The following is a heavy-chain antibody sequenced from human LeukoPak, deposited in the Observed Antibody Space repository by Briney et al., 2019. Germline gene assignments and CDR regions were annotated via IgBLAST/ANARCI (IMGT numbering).Heavy chain of an antibody. J-gene: IGHJ6*04. Sequence: PSETLSLTCTVSGGSISSGSYYWSWIRQPAGKGPEWIGRIYTSGSTNYNPSLKSRVTISVDTSKNQFSLKLSSVTAADTAVYYCARGDVKMATTGYYYYGMDVWGKGTTVTASS. V-gene: IGHV4-61*02. CDR2: IYTSGST. CDR3: ARGDVKMATTGYYYYGMDV. D-gene: IGHD5-24*01. CDR1: GGSISSGSYY.